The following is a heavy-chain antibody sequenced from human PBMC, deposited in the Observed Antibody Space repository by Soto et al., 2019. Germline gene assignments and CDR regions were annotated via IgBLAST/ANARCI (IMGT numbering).Heavy chain of an antibody. CDR1: GYSFTTYG. J-gene: IGHJ6*02. V-gene: IGHV1-18*01. CDR2: ISDYNGNT. CDR3: AREGYYSGSESYSPPRYYGMDV. D-gene: IGHD3-10*01. Sequence: QVQLVQSGAEVKKPGASVKVSCKASGYSFTTYGISWVRQAPGQGLEWMGWISDYNGNTNYEKKFQGRVTMTTDTFTKTAYMELKSLRSDDTAVNYCAREGYYSGSESYSPPRYYGMDVWGQGTTVTVS.